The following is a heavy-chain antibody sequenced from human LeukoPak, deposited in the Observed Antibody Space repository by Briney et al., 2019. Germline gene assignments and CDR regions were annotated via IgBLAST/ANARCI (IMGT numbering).Heavy chain of an antibody. CDR1: GVSMSSGAFY. J-gene: IGHJ3*02. CDR2: IYYGGST. CDR3: ARAFPFDDYGDPDAFDI. V-gene: IGHV4-30-4*08. Sequence: SQTLSLTCTVSGVSMSSGAFYWSWIRQHPGKGLEWLGYIYYGGSTYYNPSLKSRVIISVDRSKNQFSLKLTSVTAADTAVYYCARAFPFDDYGDPDAFDIWGQGTMVTVSS. D-gene: IGHD4-17*01.